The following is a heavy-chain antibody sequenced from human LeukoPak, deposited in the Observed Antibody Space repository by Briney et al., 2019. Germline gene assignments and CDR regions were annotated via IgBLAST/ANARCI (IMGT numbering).Heavy chain of an antibody. V-gene: IGHV3-30*18. CDR1: GFTFSSYG. CDR2: ISYDGSNK. Sequence: GRSLRLSCAASGFTFSSYGMHWVRQAPGKGLEWVAVISYDGSNKYYADSVEGRFTISRDNSKNTLYLQMNSLRAEDTAVYYCAKGGYSYGPPLWDWGQGTLVTVSS. D-gene: IGHD5-18*01. J-gene: IGHJ4*02. CDR3: AKGGYSYGPPLWD.